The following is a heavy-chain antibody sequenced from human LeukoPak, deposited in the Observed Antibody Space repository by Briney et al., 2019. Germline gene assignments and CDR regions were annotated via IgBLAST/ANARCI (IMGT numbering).Heavy chain of an antibody. CDR2: IRFEGSNK. CDR3: AKDLKHSYYFDY. Sequence: GGSLRLSCAASGFTVSSYGMHWVRQAPGKGLEWVAFIRFEGSNKYYADSVKGRFTITRDNSKNTLYVQMNSLRAEDTAVYYCAKDLKHSYYFDYWGQGTLVTVSS. J-gene: IGHJ4*02. D-gene: IGHD3-3*02. CDR1: GFTVSSYG. V-gene: IGHV3-30*02.